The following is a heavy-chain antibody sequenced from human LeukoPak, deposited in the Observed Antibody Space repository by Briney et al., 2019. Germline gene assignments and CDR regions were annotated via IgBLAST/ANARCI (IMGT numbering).Heavy chain of an antibody. J-gene: IGHJ6*03. CDR2: INSDGSST. Sequence: GGSLRLSCAASGFTFSSYWMHWVRQAPGKGLVWVSRINSDGSSTSYADSVKGRFTIFRDNAKNTLYLQMNSLRAEDTAVYHCAAGGDYYYHMDVWGKGTTVTVSS. CDR1: GFTFSSYW. V-gene: IGHV3-74*01. D-gene: IGHD3-10*01. CDR3: AAGGDYYYHMDV.